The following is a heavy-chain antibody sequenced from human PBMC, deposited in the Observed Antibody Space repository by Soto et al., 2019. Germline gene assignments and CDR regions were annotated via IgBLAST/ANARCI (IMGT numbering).Heavy chain of an antibody. Sequence: GGSLRLSCAASGFTFSNYWMSWVRQAPGKGLEWVADIKQDGSEKNYVDSVKGRFTISRDNAKNSLYLQMNSLRAEDTAVYYCARDLHGDYGLVITKYYYYGMDVWGQGTTVTVSS. D-gene: IGHD4-17*01. CDR2: IKQDGSEK. V-gene: IGHV3-7*01. CDR1: GFTFSNYW. CDR3: ARDLHGDYGLVITKYYYYGMDV. J-gene: IGHJ6*02.